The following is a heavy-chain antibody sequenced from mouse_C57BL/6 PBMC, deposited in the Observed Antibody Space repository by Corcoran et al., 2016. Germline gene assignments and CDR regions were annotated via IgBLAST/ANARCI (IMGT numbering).Heavy chain of an antibody. Sequence: QIQLVQSGPELKKPGETVKISCKASGYTFTTYGMSWVKQAPGKGLKWMGWINTYSGVPTYADDFKGRFAFSLETSASTAYLQINNLKNEDTATYFCARALYDGAMDYWGQGTSVTVSS. V-gene: IGHV9-3*01. CDR2: INTYSGVP. D-gene: IGHD2-12*01. CDR3: ARALYDGAMDY. CDR1: GYTFTTYG. J-gene: IGHJ4*01.